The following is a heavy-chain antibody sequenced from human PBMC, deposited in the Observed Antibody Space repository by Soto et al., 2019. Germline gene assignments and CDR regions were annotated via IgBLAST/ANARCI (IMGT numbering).Heavy chain of an antibody. V-gene: IGHV3-33*03. CDR3: AIFNSGTYSHDY. CDR1: GFIFSSYG. Sequence: GGSLRLSCAASGFIFSSYGLHWVRQAPGKGLEWVAVIWYDGSNKYYADSVKGRFTISRDNSKNTLYLQMNSLRAEDTAVYYCAIFNSGTYSHDYWGQGTLVTVSS. CDR2: IWYDGSNK. J-gene: IGHJ4*02. D-gene: IGHD1-26*01.